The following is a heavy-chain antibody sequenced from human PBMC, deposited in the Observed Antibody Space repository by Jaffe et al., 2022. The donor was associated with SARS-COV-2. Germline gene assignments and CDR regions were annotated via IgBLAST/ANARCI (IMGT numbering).Heavy chain of an antibody. CDR1: GFTFSSYG. D-gene: IGHD2-2*01. J-gene: IGHJ6*02. CDR2: IWYDGSNK. CDR3: AASYQLLNYYYYGMDV. V-gene: IGHV3-33*01. Sequence: QVQLVESGGGVVQPGRSLRLSCAASGFTFSSYGMHWVRQAPGKGLEWVAVIWYDGSNKYYADSVKGRFTISRDNSKNTLYLQMNSLRAEDTAVYYCAASYQLLNYYYYGMDVWGQGTTVTVSS.